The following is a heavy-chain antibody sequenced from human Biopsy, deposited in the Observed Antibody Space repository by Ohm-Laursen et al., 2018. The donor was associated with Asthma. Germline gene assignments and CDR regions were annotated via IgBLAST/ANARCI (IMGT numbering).Heavy chain of an antibody. CDR2: INAGNGNT. V-gene: IGHV1-3*01. D-gene: IGHD4-17*01. CDR1: GYTFTGYA. Sequence: ASVKVSCKASGYTFTGYAMHWVRQAPGQRLEWMGWINAGNGNTKYSQKFQGRVTITRDTSASTAYMELSSLRSEDTAVYYCAKVYDYAYHYDAFDFWGQGTMVTVSS. CDR3: AKVYDYAYHYDAFDF. J-gene: IGHJ3*01.